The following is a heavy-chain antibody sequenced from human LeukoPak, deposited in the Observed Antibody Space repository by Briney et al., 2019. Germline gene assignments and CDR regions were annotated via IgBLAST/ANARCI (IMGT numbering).Heavy chain of an antibody. CDR2: ISSSTTDAI. D-gene: IGHD1-26*01. CDR1: GFTFSSYH. CDR3: TRGLGAIRGGWFDP. J-gene: IGHJ5*02. Sequence: GGSLRLSCVASGFTFSSYHMNWVRQAPGQGLEWVSSISSSTTDAIYYADSVRGRFTISRDNSKNTLYLQMTSLRPEDTAVYYCTRGLGAIRGGWFDPWGQGTLVTVSS. V-gene: IGHV3-48*01.